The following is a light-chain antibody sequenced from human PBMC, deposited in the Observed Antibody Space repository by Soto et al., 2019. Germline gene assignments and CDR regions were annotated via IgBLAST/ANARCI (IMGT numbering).Light chain of an antibody. V-gene: IGKV3-20*01. CDR3: QLDGTSRG. CDR2: GVS. J-gene: IGKJ1*01. Sequence: ETVLTQAPGTLSLSPAERATISTRPSQSLGSDDLSWYQQQPGQAPRRLIYGVSSRATDIPYRFSGSGSGTDFSLTISRLEQEDFAMYYCQLDGTSRGFGQGN. CDR1: QSLGSDD.